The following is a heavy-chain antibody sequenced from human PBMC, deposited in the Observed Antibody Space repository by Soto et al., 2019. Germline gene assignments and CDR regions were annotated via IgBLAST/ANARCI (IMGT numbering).Heavy chain of an antibody. CDR1: GYNFTGYG. CDR2: ISGYSGIR. J-gene: IGHJ3*02. Sequence: ASVKVSCKASGYNFTGYGVSWVRQAPGQGLEWMGWISGYSGIRNYAQKFQGRVSLTTDKSTSTAYMELRSLTSDDTAVYYCARDFGLWLGEFDAFHIWDRGTMVTVSS. CDR3: ARDFGLWLGEFDAFHI. V-gene: IGHV1-18*01. D-gene: IGHD3-10*01.